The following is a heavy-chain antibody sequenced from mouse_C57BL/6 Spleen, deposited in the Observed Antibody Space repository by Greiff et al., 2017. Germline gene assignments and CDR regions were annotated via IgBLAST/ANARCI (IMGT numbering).Heavy chain of an antibody. J-gene: IGHJ1*03. CDR2: IDPANGNT. Sequence: EVKLMESVAELVRPGASVKLSCTASGFNIKNTYMPWVKQRPEQGLEWIGRIDPANGNTKYAPKFQGKATITADTSSNTAYLQLSSLTSGDTAIYYCARDYGRSGYWYFDGWGTGTTVTVSS. V-gene: IGHV14-3*01. CDR3: ARDYGRSGYWYFDG. D-gene: IGHD1-1*01. CDR1: GFNIKNTY.